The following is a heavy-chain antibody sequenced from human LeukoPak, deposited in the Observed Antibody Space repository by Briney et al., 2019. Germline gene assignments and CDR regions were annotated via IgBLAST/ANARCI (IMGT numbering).Heavy chain of an antibody. CDR1: GGSFSGYY. Sequence: SETLSLTCAVYGGSFSGYYWSWIRQPPGKGLEWIGEINHSGSTNYNPSLKSRVTISVDTSKNPFSLQLSSVTAADRAVYYCARLWLGELLRKTNWFDPWGQGTLVTV. V-gene: IGHV4-34*01. J-gene: IGHJ5*02. CDR3: ARLWLGELLRKTNWFDP. D-gene: IGHD3-10*01. CDR2: INHSGST.